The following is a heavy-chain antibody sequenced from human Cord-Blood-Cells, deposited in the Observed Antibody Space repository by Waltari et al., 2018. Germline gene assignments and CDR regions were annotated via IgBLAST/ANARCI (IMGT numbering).Heavy chain of an antibody. CDR1: GFPFSSYG. V-gene: IGHV3-30*18. Sequence: QVQLVESGGGVVQPGRSLRCSCAASGFPFSSYGMHWVRRAPGKGLEWVEVISYDGRYKDYADSVKGRFTISRDNSKNTLYLQMNSLRAEDTAVYYCAKPYDILTGYYDYWGQGTLVTVSS. D-gene: IGHD3-9*01. CDR3: AKPYDILTGYYDY. J-gene: IGHJ4*02. CDR2: ISYDGRYK.